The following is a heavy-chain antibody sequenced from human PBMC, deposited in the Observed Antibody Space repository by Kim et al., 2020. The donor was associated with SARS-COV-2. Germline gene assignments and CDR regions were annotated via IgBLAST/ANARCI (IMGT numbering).Heavy chain of an antibody. D-gene: IGHD3-10*01. CDR3: ARGAGSYYKVLWFDP. J-gene: IGHJ5*02. Sequence: QKCQGRVTITADESTSTAYMELSSLGSEDTAVYYCARGAGSYYKVLWFDPWGQGTLVTVSS. V-gene: IGHV1-69*01.